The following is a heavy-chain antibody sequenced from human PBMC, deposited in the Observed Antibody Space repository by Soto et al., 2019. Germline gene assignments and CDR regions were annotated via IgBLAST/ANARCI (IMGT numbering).Heavy chain of an antibody. V-gene: IGHV3-21*01. CDR1: GFTFSSYS. Sequence: GGSLRLSCAASGFTFSSYSMNWVRQAPGKGLEWVSSISSSSSYIYYADSVKGRFTISRDNAKNSLYLQMNSLRAEDTAVYYCARDSGFGPHYGMDVWGQGTTVTVSS. D-gene: IGHD5-12*01. CDR3: ARDSGFGPHYGMDV. CDR2: ISSSSSYI. J-gene: IGHJ6*02.